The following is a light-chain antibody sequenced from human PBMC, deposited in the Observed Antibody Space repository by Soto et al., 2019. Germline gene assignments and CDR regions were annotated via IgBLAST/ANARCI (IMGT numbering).Light chain of an antibody. CDR1: SSNIGAGYD. Sequence: QSVLTQPPSVSGAPGQRVTISCTGSSSNIGAGYDVHWYKQLPGTAPKLLIFGNNNRPLGVPDRFSGSKFGPSASLAITGLQDDDEADYYCQSYDRSLSGTVLGGGTKLTVL. J-gene: IGLJ3*02. CDR2: GNN. V-gene: IGLV1-40*01. CDR3: QSYDRSLSGTV.